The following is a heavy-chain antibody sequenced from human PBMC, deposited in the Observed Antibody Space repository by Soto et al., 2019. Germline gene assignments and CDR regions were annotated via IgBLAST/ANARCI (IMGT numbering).Heavy chain of an antibody. CDR1: GFTFSSYS. CDR3: ARDKDWAFDY. D-gene: IGHD3-9*01. J-gene: IGHJ4*02. CDR2: IFVSSTII. Sequence: EVHLVESGGGLVQPGGSLRLSCVASGFTFSSYSMVWVRQAPGKGLEWVSYIFVSSTIIYYADSVKGRFTVSRDNTQNSLFLLMNSLRAEDTAVYYCARDKDWAFDYWGQGTLVTVSS. V-gene: IGHV3-48*04.